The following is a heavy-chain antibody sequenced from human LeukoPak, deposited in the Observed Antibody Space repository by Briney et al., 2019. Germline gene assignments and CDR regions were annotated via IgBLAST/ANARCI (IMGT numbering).Heavy chain of an antibody. J-gene: IGHJ3*02. Sequence: GGSLRLSCAASGFTFSSYSMNWVRQAPGKGLEWVSSISSSSSYIYYADSVKGRFTISRDNAKNSLYLQKNSLRAEDTAVYYWGKKRGDTQFADAFDIWGQGTMVTVSS. D-gene: IGHD3-16*01. CDR2: ISSSSSYI. CDR1: GFTFSSYS. V-gene: IGHV3-21*01. CDR3: GKKRGDTQFADAFDI.